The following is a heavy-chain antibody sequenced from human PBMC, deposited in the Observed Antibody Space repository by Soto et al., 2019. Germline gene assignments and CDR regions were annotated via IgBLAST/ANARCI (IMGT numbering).Heavy chain of an antibody. Sequence: ASGKVSCKASGYTFTRYYMHWVRQAPGQGLEWMGIIDPSGVSTTYAQKFQGRVTMTRDTSTSTVYMELSSLRSEATAVYYCPSHCSMRWIAWVENWGQGTLVTGSS. CDR1: GYTFTRYY. J-gene: IGHJ4*02. CDR2: IDPSGVST. D-gene: IGHD2-2*01. CDR3: PSHCSMRWIAWVEN. V-gene: IGHV1-46*03.